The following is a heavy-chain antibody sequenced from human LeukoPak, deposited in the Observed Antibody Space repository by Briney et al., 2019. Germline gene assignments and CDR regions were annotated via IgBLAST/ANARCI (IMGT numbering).Heavy chain of an antibody. CDR2: ISGSGGST. J-gene: IGHJ6*02. CDR3: AKVLTAMAFSDYYGMDV. CDR1: GFTFSSYA. Sequence: GRSLRLSCAASGFTFSSYAMSWVRQAPGKGLEWVSAISGSGGSTYYADSVKGRFTISRDNSKNTLYLQMNSLRAEDTAVYYCAKVLTAMAFSDYYGMDVWGQGTTVTVSS. D-gene: IGHD5-18*01. V-gene: IGHV3-23*01.